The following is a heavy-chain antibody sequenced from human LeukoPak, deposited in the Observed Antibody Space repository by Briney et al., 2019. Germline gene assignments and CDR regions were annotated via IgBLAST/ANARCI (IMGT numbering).Heavy chain of an antibody. J-gene: IGHJ4*02. CDR3: ARDRVLGDDTRGYYFDY. CDR1: GGTFSSYA. V-gene: IGHV1-69*04. Sequence: SVKVSCKASGGTFSSYAISWVRQAPGQGLEWMGRIIPILGIANYAQKFQGRDTITADKSTSTAYMELSSLRSEDTAVYYCARDRVLGDDTRGYYFDYWGQGTLVTVSS. D-gene: IGHD2-8*02. CDR2: IIPILGIA.